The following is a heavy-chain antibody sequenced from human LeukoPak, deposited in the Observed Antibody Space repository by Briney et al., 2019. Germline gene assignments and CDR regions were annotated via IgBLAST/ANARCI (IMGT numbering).Heavy chain of an antibody. D-gene: IGHD3-3*01. J-gene: IGHJ4*02. CDR2: IYYSGST. CDR3: ARQLDGVLRVLEWSPYYFDY. V-gene: IGHV4-31*03. Sequence: PSETLSLTCTVSGGSISSGGYYWSWIRQHPGKGLEWIGYIYYSGSTYYNPSLKSRVTISVDTSKNQFSLKLSSVTAADTAVYYCARQLDGVLRVLEWSPYYFDYWGQGTLVTVSS. CDR1: GGSISSGGYY.